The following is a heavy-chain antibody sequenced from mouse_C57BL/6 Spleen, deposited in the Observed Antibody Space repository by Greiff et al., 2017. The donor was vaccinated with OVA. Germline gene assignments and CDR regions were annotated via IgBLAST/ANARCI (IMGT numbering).Heavy chain of an antibody. CDR3: ARSVRGAYYAMDY. CDR2: IDPNSGGT. Sequence: KESCKASGYTFTSYWMHWVKQRPGRGLEWIGRIDPNSGGTKYNEKFKSKATLTVDKPSSTAYMQLSSLTSEDSAVYYCARSVRGAYYAMDYWGQGTSVTVSS. CDR1: GYTFTSYW. J-gene: IGHJ4*01. D-gene: IGHD2-14*01. V-gene: IGHV1-72*01.